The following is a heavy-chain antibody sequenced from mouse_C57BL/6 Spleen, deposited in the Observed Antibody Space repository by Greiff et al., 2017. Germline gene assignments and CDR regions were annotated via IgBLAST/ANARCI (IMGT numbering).Heavy chain of an antibody. J-gene: IGHJ1*03. V-gene: IGHV1-15*01. CDR3: THWYFDV. CDR1: GYTFTDYE. Sequence: QVQLQQSGAELVRPGASVTLSCKASGYTFTDYEMHWVKQTPVHGLEWIGAIDPETGGTAYNQKFKGKTILTADKSSSTAYMELRSLTSEDSAVYYCTHWYFDVWGTGTTVTVSS. CDR2: IDPETGGT.